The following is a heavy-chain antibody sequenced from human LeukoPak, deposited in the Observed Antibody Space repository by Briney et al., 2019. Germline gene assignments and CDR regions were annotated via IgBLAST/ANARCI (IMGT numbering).Heavy chain of an antibody. CDR3: ARDPDGYRQGHHFDY. D-gene: IGHD5-18*01. CDR1: GFTFSSHD. CDR2: ISYDGSKQ. J-gene: IGHJ4*02. Sequence: GGSLRLSCAASGFTFSSHDMHWVRQAPGKGLEWVAAISYDGSKQLYADSVKGRFTISRDNSKNTLNLQMNSLRDEDTAVYYCARDPDGYRQGHHFDYWGQGTLVTVSS. V-gene: IGHV3-30*03.